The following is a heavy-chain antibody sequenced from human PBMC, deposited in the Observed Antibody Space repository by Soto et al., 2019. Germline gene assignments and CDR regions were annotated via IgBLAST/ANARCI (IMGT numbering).Heavy chain of an antibody. CDR2: ISSSSSNI. Sequence: PGGSLRLSCAASGFIFSSYTMAWVRQAPGKGLEWVSSISSSSSNIEYADSVKGRFSVSRDNANNSLFLQINSLRAEDTALYYCARTTAVPNTLRSRYFFDFWGQGTLVTVSS. CDR3: ARTTAVPNTLRSRYFFDF. D-gene: IGHD3-9*01. CDR1: GFIFSSYT. J-gene: IGHJ4*02. V-gene: IGHV3-21*04.